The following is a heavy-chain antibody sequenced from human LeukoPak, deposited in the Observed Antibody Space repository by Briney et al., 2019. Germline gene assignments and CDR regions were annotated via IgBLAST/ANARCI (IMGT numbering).Heavy chain of an antibody. Sequence: SETLSLTCTVSGGSISSYCWSWIRQPPGKGLEWIGYIYYSGSTNYNPSLKSRVTISVDTSKNQFSLKLSSVTAADTAVYYCARETVLYQTLYYDDSGGYSDYWGQGTLVTVSS. J-gene: IGHJ4*02. CDR3: ARETVLYQTLYYDDSGGYSDY. D-gene: IGHD3-10*01. CDR1: GGSISSYC. CDR2: IYYSGST. V-gene: IGHV4-59*01.